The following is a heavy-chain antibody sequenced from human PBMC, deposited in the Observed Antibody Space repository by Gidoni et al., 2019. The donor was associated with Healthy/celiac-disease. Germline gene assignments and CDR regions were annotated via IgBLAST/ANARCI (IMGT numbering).Heavy chain of an antibody. V-gene: IGHV1-46*03. J-gene: IGHJ6*02. D-gene: IGHD6-6*01. CDR3: AREGIAARPGYYYGMDV. Sequence: VQLVQSGAEVTKPGASVKVSCKASGYTFTSYYMHWVRQAPGQGLEWMGIINPSGGSTSYAQKFQGRVTMTRDTSTSTVYMELSSLRSEDTAVYYCAREGIAARPGYYYGMDVWGQGTTVTVSS. CDR1: GYTFTSYY. CDR2: INPSGGST.